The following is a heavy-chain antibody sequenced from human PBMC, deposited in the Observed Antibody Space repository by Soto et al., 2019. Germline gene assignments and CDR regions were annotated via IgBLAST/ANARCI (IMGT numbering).Heavy chain of an antibody. CDR1: GDSISSYY. J-gene: IGHJ4*02. D-gene: IGHD3-10*01. CDR2: IYYSGST. V-gene: IGHV4-59*08. CDR3: ARAQGSGFLVS. Sequence: SETLSLTCTVSGDSISSYYWSWIRQPPGKGLEWIGYIYYSGSTYYNPSLKSRVTISVDTSKNQFSLKLSSVTAADTAVYYCARAQGSGFLVSWGQGTLVTVSS.